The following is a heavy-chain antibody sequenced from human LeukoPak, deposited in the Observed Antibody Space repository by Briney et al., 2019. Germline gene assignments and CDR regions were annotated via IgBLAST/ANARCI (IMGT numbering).Heavy chain of an antibody. D-gene: IGHD5-18*01. CDR3: ARGFPPYGYDAIDY. CDR1: GYTFTSYD. J-gene: IGHJ4*02. Sequence: ASVKVSCKASGYTFTSYDINWVRQATGQGLEWMGWMNPNSGNTGYAQKFQGRVTVTRNTSISTAYMELSSLRSEDTAVYYCARGFPPYGYDAIDYWGQGTLVTVSS. V-gene: IGHV1-8*01. CDR2: MNPNSGNT.